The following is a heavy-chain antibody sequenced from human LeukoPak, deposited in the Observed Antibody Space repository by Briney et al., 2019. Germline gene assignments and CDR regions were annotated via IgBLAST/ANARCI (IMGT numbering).Heavy chain of an antibody. Sequence: GESLKISCKASGYSFTSYWIGWVRQMPGKGLEWMGIIYPGDSDTKYSPSFRGQVTISADKSISTAYLQWSSLKASDTAMYYCARSGEYCSGGSCSKGVGYYYGMDVWGQGTTVTVSS. D-gene: IGHD2-15*01. J-gene: IGHJ6*02. CDR1: GYSFTSYW. CDR3: ARSGEYCSGGSCSKGVGYYYGMDV. V-gene: IGHV5-51*01. CDR2: IYPGDSDT.